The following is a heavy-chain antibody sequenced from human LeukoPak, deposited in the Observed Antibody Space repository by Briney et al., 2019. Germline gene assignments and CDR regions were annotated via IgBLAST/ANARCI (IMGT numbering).Heavy chain of an antibody. V-gene: IGHV4-39*07. J-gene: IGHJ4*02. D-gene: IGHD3-10*01. CDR3: ARRGITMVRGAQPFDY. CDR1: GGSISNSSYY. Sequence: SETLSLTCTASGGSISNSSYYWGWLRQPPGTGLEWSGEINHSGSTNYNPSLKSRVTISVDTSKNQFSLKLSSVTAADTAVYYCARRGITMVRGAQPFDYWGQGTLVTVSS. CDR2: INHSGST.